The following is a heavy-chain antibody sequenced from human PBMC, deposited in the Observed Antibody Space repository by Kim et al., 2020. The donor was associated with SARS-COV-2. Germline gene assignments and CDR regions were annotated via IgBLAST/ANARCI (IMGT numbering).Heavy chain of an antibody. CDR1: GGSISSGGYY. V-gene: IGHV4-31*03. D-gene: IGHD3-22*01. CDR2: IYYSGST. Sequence: SETLSLTCTVSGGSISSGGYYWSWIRQHPGKGLEWIGYIYYSGSTYYNPSLKSRVTISVDTSKNQFSLKLSSVTAADTAVYYCARGGYHYDSRSWYFDLWGRGTLVTVSS. J-gene: IGHJ2*01. CDR3: ARGGYHYDSRSWYFDL.